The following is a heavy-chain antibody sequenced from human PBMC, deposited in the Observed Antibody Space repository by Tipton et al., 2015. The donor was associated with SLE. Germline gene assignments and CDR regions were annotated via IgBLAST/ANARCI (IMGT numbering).Heavy chain of an antibody. Sequence: QLVQSGAEVKKPGASVKVSCKASGYTFTGYYIHLVRQAPGQGLEWMGRINPKSGGTNYAQKFQGRVTMTRDTSISTAYMELSRLRSDDTAVYYCARVLHFGEVAYDAFDVWGQGTMVTVSS. CDR3: ARVLHFGEVAYDAFDV. J-gene: IGHJ3*01. CDR1: GYTFTGYY. D-gene: IGHD3-16*01. CDR2: INPKSGGT. V-gene: IGHV1-2*06.